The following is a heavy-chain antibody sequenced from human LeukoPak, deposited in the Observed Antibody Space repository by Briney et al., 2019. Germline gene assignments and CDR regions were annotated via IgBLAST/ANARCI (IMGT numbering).Heavy chain of an antibody. D-gene: IGHD3-10*01. V-gene: IGHV3-13*01. CDR1: GFTLSTYD. CDR3: ASEMSGSNDAFDI. J-gene: IGHJ3*02. CDR2: IYEAGNT. Sequence: GGSLRLSCAASGFTLSTYDMHWVRQVPGEALEWVSMIYEAGNTYYTGSVKGRFTISRENAKNSLYLQMHGLTAGDTAVYYCASEMSGSNDAFDIWGPGTMVTVSS.